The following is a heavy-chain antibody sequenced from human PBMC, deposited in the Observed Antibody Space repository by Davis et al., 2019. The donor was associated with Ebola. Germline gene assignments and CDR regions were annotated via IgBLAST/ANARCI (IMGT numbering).Heavy chain of an antibody. J-gene: IGHJ5*02. CDR1: GFTFSSYS. V-gene: IGHV3-21*01. D-gene: IGHD6-13*01. CDR2: ISSSSSYI. Sequence: PGGSLRLSCAASGFTFSSYSMNWVRQAPGKGLEWVSSISSSSSYIYYADSVKGRFTISRDNAKNSLYLQMNSLRDEDTAVYYCAREGSSSWYGWFDPWGQGTLVTVSS. CDR3: AREGSSSWYGWFDP.